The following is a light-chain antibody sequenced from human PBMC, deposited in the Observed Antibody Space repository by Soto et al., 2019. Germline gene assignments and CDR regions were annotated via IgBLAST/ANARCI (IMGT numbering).Light chain of an antibody. V-gene: IGLV2-14*01. CDR3: GSYTGSIYV. CDR2: EVS. Sequence: QSALAQPASVSGSPGQSITISCTGTSSDVGGYKFVSWYQQHPGKAPKPMIYEVSNRPSGVSSRFSGSKSGNTASLTISGLQAEDEADYYCGSYTGSIYVFGTGTKVTV. J-gene: IGLJ1*01. CDR1: SSDVGGYKF.